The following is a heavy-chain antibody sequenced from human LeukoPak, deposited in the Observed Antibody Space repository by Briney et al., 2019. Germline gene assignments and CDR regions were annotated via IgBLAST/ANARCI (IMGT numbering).Heavy chain of an antibody. V-gene: IGHV1-46*01. CDR2: INPSGGST. J-gene: IGHJ3*02. CDR1: GYTFTSYY. D-gene: IGHD6-19*01. CDR3: ARDREYSSGWYGNHDAFDI. Sequence: ASVKVSCKASGYTFTSYYMRWVRQAPGQGLEWMGIINPSGGSTSYAQKFQGRVTMTRDTSTSTVYMELSSLRSEDTAVYYCARDREYSSGWYGNHDAFDIWGQGTMVTVSS.